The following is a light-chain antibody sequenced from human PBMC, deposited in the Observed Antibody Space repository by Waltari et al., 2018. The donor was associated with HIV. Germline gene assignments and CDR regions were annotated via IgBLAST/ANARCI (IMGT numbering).Light chain of an antibody. CDR2: RPS. CDR1: QSLFYTSNSPNY. J-gene: IGKJ5*01. V-gene: IGKV4-1*01. Sequence: DIVMTQSPDSLAVSLGERATINCRSRQSLFYTSNSPNYLAWYQLKPGQPPKVHIYRPSTREAGVPDRFSGSGSGTAFTLSISSLQADDVAHYYCQQYYTTPITFGQGTRLEIK. CDR3: QQYYTTPIT.